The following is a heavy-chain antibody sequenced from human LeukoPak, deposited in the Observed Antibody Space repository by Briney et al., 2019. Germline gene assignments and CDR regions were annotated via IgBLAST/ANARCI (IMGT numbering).Heavy chain of an antibody. CDR3: ARGDYGYFDY. V-gene: IGHV4-39*07. CDR1: GGSISSSSYY. Sequence: SETLSLTCTVSGGSISSSSYYWAWIRQPPGKGLEWIGSIYYSGNTYYKSSLKSRVTIAVDTSKNQFSLKLNSVTAADTAVYYCARGDYGYFDYWGQGTLVTVSS. CDR2: IYYSGNT. D-gene: IGHD4-17*01. J-gene: IGHJ4*02.